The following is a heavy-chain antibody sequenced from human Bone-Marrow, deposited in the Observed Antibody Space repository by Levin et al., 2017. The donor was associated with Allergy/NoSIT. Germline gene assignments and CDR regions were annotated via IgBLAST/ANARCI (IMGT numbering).Heavy chain of an antibody. CDR3: ARDIGSRWLRSADYYYDGMDG. D-gene: IGHD5-12*01. J-gene: IGHJ6*02. V-gene: IGHV3-33*01. CDR1: GFTFSSYG. CDR2: IWYDGSNK. Sequence: GESLKISCAASGFTFSSYGMHWVRQAPGKGLEWVAVIWYDGSNKYYADSVKGRFTISRDNSKNTLYLQMNSLRAEDTAVYYCARDIGSRWLRSADYYYDGMDGWGQGTTVTVSS.